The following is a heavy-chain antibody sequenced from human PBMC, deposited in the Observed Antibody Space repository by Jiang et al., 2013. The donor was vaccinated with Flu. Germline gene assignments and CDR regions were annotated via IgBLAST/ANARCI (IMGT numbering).Heavy chain of an antibody. Sequence: WNWIRQSPSRGLEWLGRTYYRSKWYNDYAVSVKSRITINPDTSKNQFSLQLNSVTPEDTAVYYCTRQQWSYYFDYWGQGTLVTVSS. J-gene: IGHJ4*02. CDR2: TYYRSKWYN. D-gene: IGHD6-19*01. CDR3: TRQQWSYYFDY. V-gene: IGHV6-1*01.